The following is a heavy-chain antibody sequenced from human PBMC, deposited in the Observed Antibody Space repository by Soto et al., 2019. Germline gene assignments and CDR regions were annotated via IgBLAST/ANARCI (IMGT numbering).Heavy chain of an antibody. J-gene: IGHJ4*02. D-gene: IGHD3-10*01. CDR3: ARSDMVRGVDY. CDR1: GFTFSSYA. V-gene: IGHV3-30-3*01. Sequence: LRLSCAASGFTFSSYAMHWVRQAPGKGLEWVAVISYDGSNKYYADSVKGRFTISRDNSKNTLYLQMNSLRAEDTAVYYCARSDMVRGVDYWGQGTLVTVSS. CDR2: ISYDGSNK.